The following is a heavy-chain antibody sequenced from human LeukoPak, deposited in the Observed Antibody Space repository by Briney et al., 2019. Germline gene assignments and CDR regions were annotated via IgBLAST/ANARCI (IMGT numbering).Heavy chain of an antibody. J-gene: IGHJ4*02. CDR2: VSSDGTT. CDR3: ARLDCTGDGCYNH. CDR1: GDSVTSYY. Sequence: SETLSLTCSVSGDSVTSYYWSWMRQPPGRGLEWIGYVSSDGTTNYTPSLRSRVIMSVDTAKNHISLSLTSLTAADTAIYYCARLDCTGDGCYNHWGQGTLVTVSS. D-gene: IGHD2-8*02. V-gene: IGHV4-59*08.